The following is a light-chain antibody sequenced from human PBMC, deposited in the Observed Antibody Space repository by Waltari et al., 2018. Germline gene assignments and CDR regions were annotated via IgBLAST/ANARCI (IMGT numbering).Light chain of an antibody. CDR2: RSD. V-gene: IGLV1-44*01. Sequence: QSVLTQPPSVSGAPGQRVTMSCSGSASTIGANLVNWYQQLPGTAPKLLIYRSDQRPSGVPDRFSASKSGTSASLTISGLRSEDEADYYCAAWDDSLNGRWVFGGGTKVTVL. CDR3: AAWDDSLNGRWV. CDR1: ASTIGANL. J-gene: IGLJ3*02.